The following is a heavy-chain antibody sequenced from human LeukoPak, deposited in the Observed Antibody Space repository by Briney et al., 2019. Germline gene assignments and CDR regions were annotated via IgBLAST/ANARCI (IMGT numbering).Heavy chain of an antibody. V-gene: IGHV1-24*01. Sequence: ASVKVSCEVPGYTLTELSMHWVRQAPGKGLEWMGGFDPEDGETIYAQKFQGRVTMTTDTSTSTAYMELRSLRSDDTAVYYCAMNDYGDSNFDYWGQGTLVTVSS. D-gene: IGHD4-17*01. CDR3: AMNDYGDSNFDY. CDR1: GYTLTELS. CDR2: FDPEDGET. J-gene: IGHJ4*02.